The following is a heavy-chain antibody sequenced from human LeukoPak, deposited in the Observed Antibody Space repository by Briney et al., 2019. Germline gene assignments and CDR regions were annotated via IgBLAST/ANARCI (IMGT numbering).Heavy chain of an antibody. CDR3: AWITYDFWSGYYMPDDP. J-gene: IGHJ5*02. CDR2: ISIYNGNT. V-gene: IGHV1-18*01. Sequence: ASVKVSCKASGYTFTNYGISWLRQAPGQGLEWMGWISIYNGNTDYAQKLRGRVTMTTDTSTSTAYMELRSLRSDDTAVYYCAWITYDFWSGYYMPDDPWGQGTLVTVSS. CDR1: GYTFTNYG. D-gene: IGHD3-3*01.